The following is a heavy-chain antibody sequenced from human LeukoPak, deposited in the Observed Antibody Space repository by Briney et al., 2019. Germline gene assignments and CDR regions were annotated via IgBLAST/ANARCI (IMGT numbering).Heavy chain of an antibody. CDR2: IYYSGST. CDR1: GGSISSYY. CDR3: AREDSTTYFDY. V-gene: IGHV4-59*01. Sequence: PSETLSLTCTFSGGSISSYYWSWLRQPPGKGLEWIGYIYYSGSTNYNPSLKSRVTISVDTSKNQFSLKLSSVTAADTAVYYCAREDSTTYFDYWGQGTLVTVSS. D-gene: IGHD2/OR15-2a*01. J-gene: IGHJ4*02.